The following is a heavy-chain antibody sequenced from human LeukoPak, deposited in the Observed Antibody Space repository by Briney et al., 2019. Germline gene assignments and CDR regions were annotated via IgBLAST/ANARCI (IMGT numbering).Heavy chain of an antibody. Sequence: PGGSLRLSCAASGFTFSSYSMNWVRQAPGKGLEWVSSISSSSSYIYYADSVKGRFTISRDNAKNSLYLQMNSLRAEDTAVYYCARDRDETLTGYGFDPWGQGTLVTVPS. CDR2: ISSSSSYI. D-gene: IGHD3-9*01. CDR3: ARDRDETLTGYGFDP. V-gene: IGHV3-21*01. J-gene: IGHJ5*02. CDR1: GFTFSSYS.